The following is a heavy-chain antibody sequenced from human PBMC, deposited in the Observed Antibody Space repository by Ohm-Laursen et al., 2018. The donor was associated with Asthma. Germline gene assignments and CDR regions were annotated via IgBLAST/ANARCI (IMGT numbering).Heavy chain of an antibody. J-gene: IGHJ4*02. V-gene: IGHV1-8*01. CDR2: MNPNSGNT. D-gene: IGHD4-23*01. CDR3: ARLGYGGNSGFDY. Sequence: ASVKVSCKASGYTFTTYDIHWVRQATGQGLEWMGWMNPNSGNTDFAQKFRGRVTMTRNTSISTAYMELISLRSDDTAIYYCARLGYGGNSGFDYWGQGTLVTVSS. CDR1: GYTFTTYD.